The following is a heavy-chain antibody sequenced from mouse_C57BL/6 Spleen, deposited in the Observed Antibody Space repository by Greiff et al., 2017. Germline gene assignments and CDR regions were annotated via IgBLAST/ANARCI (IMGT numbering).Heavy chain of an antibody. V-gene: IGHV1-55*01. CDR3: ARLIYYGNYADYWYFDV. J-gene: IGHJ1*03. CDR1: GYTFTSYW. Sequence: QVQLQQPGAELVKPGASVKMSCKASGYTFTSYWITWVKQRPGQGLEWIGDIYPGSGSTNYNEKFKSKATLTVDTSSSTAYMQLSSLTSEDSAVYYCARLIYYGNYADYWYFDVWGTGTTVTVSS. CDR2: IYPGSGST. D-gene: IGHD2-1*01.